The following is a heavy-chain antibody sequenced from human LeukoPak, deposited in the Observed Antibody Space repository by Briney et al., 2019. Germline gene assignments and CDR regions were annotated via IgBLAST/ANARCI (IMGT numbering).Heavy chain of an antibody. CDR2: ISSSSSYI. V-gene: IGHV3-21*01. J-gene: IGHJ6*02. Sequence: GGSLRLSCAASGFTFSSYSMNWVRQAPGKGLEWVSSISSSSSYIYYADSVKGRFTIPRDNAKNSLYLQMNSLRAEDTAVYYCARDPNPYGDYAGGFLYYYYGMDVWGQGTTVTVSS. CDR1: GFTFSSYS. CDR3: ARDPNPYGDYAGGFLYYYYGMDV. D-gene: IGHD4-17*01.